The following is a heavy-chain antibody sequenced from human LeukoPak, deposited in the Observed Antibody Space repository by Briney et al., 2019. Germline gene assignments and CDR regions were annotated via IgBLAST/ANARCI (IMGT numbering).Heavy chain of an antibody. Sequence: GASVKVSCKASGYTFTSYYMHWVRQAPGQGLEWMGIINPSGGSTGYAQKFQGRVTMTRNTSISTAYMELSSLRSEDTAVYYCARGTYYYGSGSYFPYYYYYYMDVWGKGTTVTISS. CDR2: INPSGGST. CDR3: ARGTYYYGSGSYFPYYYYYYMDV. CDR1: GYTFTSYY. V-gene: IGHV1-46*01. D-gene: IGHD3-10*01. J-gene: IGHJ6*03.